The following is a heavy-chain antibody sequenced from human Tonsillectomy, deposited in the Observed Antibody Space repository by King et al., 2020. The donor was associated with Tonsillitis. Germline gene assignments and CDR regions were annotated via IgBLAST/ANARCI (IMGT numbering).Heavy chain of an antibody. V-gene: IGHV3-21*01. D-gene: IGHD6-19*01. J-gene: IGHJ4*02. CDR2: ISISNSYI. Sequence: VQLVESGGGLVKPGGSLRLSCAAPGFSFSSYSMNWVRQAPGKEREWVSSISISNSYIFNADSVKGGFTISRNNAKNSLCLQMNSLRAEDTAVYYCARGGSPGGWYLDYWGQGTLVTVSS. CDR3: ARGGSPGGWYLDY. CDR1: GFSFSSYS.